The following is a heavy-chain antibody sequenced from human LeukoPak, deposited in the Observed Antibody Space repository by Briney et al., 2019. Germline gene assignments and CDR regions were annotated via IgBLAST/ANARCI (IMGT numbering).Heavy chain of an antibody. Sequence: SVKVSCKASGGTFSSYAISWVRQAPGQGLEWMGRIIPILGIANYAQKFQGRVTITADKSTSTAYMELSSLRSEDTAVYYCARVLEWLSTRYYGMDVWGQGTTATVSS. CDR3: ARVLEWLSTRYYGMDV. D-gene: IGHD3-3*01. J-gene: IGHJ6*02. CDR1: GGTFSSYA. CDR2: IIPILGIA. V-gene: IGHV1-69*04.